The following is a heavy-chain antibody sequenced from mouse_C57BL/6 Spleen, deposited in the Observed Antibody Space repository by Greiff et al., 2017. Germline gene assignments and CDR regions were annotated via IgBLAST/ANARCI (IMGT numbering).Heavy chain of an antibody. Sequence: QVQLQQSGAELVKPGASVKISCKASGYAFSSYWMNWVKQRPGKGLEWIGQIYPGDGDTNYNGKFKGKATLTADKSSSTAYMQLSSLTSEDSAVYFCARSIYYDYDYYAMDYWGQGTSVTVSS. CDR2: IYPGDGDT. D-gene: IGHD2-4*01. CDR1: GYAFSSYW. J-gene: IGHJ4*01. V-gene: IGHV1-80*01. CDR3: ARSIYYDYDYYAMDY.